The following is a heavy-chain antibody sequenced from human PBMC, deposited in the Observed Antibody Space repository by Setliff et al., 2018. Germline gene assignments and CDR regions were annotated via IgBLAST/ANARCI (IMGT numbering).Heavy chain of an antibody. V-gene: IGHV1-18*01. Sequence: ASVKVSCKASGNSFSSFSITWVRQAPGQGLEWMGWVSTYNGDTKYAQNFRGRITLTTDTSTSTAYMELRSLGSDDTAVYYCSRLVRYCTRTTCQRLPGGEFWGQGTLVTVSS. J-gene: IGHJ1*01. CDR1: GNSFSSFS. D-gene: IGHD2-2*01. CDR2: VSTYNGDT. CDR3: SRLVRYCTRTTCQRLPGGEF.